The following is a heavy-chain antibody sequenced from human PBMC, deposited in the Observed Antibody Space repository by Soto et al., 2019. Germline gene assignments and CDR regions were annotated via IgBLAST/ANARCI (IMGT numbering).Heavy chain of an antibody. J-gene: IGHJ5*02. Sequence: PSETLSLTCTVSGDSISDTDYYWTWIRQSPGKCLEWIGFVYYSGNTYYNPYTPSLESRVTISVDTSKNQFSLKLTSVTAADTAVYYCARRLTGDGYWFDPWGPGTLVTVSS. CDR2: VYYSGNT. CDR1: GDSISDTDYY. D-gene: IGHD7-27*01. CDR3: ARRLTGDGYWFDP. V-gene: IGHV4-31*03.